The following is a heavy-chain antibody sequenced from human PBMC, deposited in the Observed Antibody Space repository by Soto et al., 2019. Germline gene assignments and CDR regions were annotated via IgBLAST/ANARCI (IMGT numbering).Heavy chain of an antibody. V-gene: IGHV4-31*03. CDR2: IYYSGST. CDR3: ARDKSYYDSSGYPRFDS. CDR1: GGSISSGGYY. J-gene: IGHJ4*02. D-gene: IGHD3-22*01. Sequence: SETLSLTCTVSGGSISSGGYYWSWIRQHPGKGLEWIGYIYYSGSTYYNPSLKSRATISVDTSKNQFSLKLSSVTAADTAVYYCARDKSYYDSSGYPRFDSWGQGTLVTVSS.